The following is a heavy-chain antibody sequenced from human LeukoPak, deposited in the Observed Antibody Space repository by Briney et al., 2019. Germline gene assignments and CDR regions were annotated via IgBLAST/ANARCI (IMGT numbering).Heavy chain of an antibody. V-gene: IGHV3-48*01. Sequence: GGSLRLSCAASGFTFSSYSMNWVRQAPGKGLEWVSYISSSSSTIYYADSVKGRFTISRDNAKNSLYLQMNSLRAEDTAVYYCARVTYYDFWSGYHPIDYWGQGTLVTVSS. CDR3: ARVTYYDFWSGYHPIDY. D-gene: IGHD3-3*01. CDR2: ISSSSSTI. J-gene: IGHJ4*02. CDR1: GFTFSSYS.